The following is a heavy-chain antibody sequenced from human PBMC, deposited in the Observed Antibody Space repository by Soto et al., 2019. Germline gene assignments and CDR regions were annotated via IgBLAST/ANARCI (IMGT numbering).Heavy chain of an antibody. CDR2: ISSNGGST. CDR1: GFTFSSYA. V-gene: IGHV3-64*01. J-gene: IGHJ4*02. D-gene: IGHD2-15*01. Sequence: SLRLSCAASGFTFSSYAMHWVRQAPGKGLEYVSAISSNGGSTYYANSVKGRFTISRDNSKNTLYLQMGGLRAEDMAVYYCARLRGSYCRGGSCYSDYYFDYWGRGTLVTVSS. CDR3: ARLRGSYCRGGSCYSDYYFDY.